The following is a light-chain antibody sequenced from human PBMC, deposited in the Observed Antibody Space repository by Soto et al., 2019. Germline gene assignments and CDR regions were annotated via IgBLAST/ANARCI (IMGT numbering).Light chain of an antibody. J-gene: IGKJ1*01. V-gene: IGKV1-5*01. CDR1: QSISSW. Sequence: DIQMTQYPSTLSASVGDRVTITCRASQSISSWLAWYKQKPGKAPKLLIYDASSLESGVPSRLSGSGSGTEFTLTISSLQPDDFATYYCQQYNSHSTFGQGTQVDIK. CDR2: DAS. CDR3: QQYNSHST.